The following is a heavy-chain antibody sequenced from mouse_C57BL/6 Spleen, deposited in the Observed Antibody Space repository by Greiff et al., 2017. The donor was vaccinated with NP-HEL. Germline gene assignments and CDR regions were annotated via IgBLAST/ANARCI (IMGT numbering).Heavy chain of an antibody. D-gene: IGHD2-4*01. CDR1: GGHGRECW. CDR3: ASYYDYDGGDY. CDR2: IDPEESET. V-gene: IGHV14-2*01. Sequence: EVQLQQSGAELFQRGASVKLYCTADGGHGRECWMDVGRGGTEPARSWIGTIDPEESETKYAPKFQGKATITADTSSNTAYLQLSSLTSEDTAVYYCASYYDYDGGDYWGQGTTLTVSS. J-gene: IGHJ2*01.